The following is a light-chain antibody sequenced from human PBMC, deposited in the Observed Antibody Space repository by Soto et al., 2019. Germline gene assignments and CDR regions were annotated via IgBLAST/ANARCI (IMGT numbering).Light chain of an antibody. V-gene: IGKV1-5*01. Sequence: DIKMTQSPATLSAYVGDRVTLTCRASQSISPCLAWYQQKPGKSPKLLIYDASSLDSGVPSSFTGSGSGTEFTLTISSLFPDAFATYCWQHYSCYSLTFGQGARVEIK. J-gene: IGKJ5*01. CDR2: DAS. CDR1: QSISPC. CDR3: QHYSCYSLT.